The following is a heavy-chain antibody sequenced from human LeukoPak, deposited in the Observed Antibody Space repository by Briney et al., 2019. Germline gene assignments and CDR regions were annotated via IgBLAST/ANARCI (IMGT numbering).Heavy chain of an antibody. Sequence: SETLSLTCAVYGGSFSGYYWGWIRQPPGKGLEWIGEINHSGSTNYNPSLKSRVTISVDTSKNQFSLKLSSVTAADTAVYYCARARRQQTGYSYGPTRDFDYWGQGTLVTVSS. J-gene: IGHJ4*02. CDR3: ARARRQQTGYSYGPTRDFDY. CDR1: GGSFSGYY. D-gene: IGHD5-18*01. CDR2: INHSGST. V-gene: IGHV4-34*01.